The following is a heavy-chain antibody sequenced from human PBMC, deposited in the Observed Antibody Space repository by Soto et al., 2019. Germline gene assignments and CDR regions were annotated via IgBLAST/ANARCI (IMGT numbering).Heavy chain of an antibody. D-gene: IGHD6-6*01. CDR3: ASFSSSSSFDY. J-gene: IGHJ4*02. V-gene: IGHV4-30-2*01. CDR1: GGSISSGGYS. Sequence: QLQLQESGSGLVKPSQTLSLTCAVSGGSISSGGYSWSWIRQPPGKGLEWIGYIYHSGSTYYNPSLKSRVTIAVDRSKNQFSLKLSSVTAADTAVYYCASFSSSSSFDYWGQGTLVTVSS. CDR2: IYHSGST.